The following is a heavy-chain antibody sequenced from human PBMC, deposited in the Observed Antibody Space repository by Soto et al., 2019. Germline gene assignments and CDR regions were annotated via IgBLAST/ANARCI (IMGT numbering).Heavy chain of an antibody. V-gene: IGHV3-7*01. J-gene: IGHJ6*03. CDR1: GFTFSSYW. D-gene: IGHD2-8*01. CDR2: IKQDGSEK. Sequence: GGSLRLSCAASGFTFSSYWMSWVRQAPGKGLEWVANIKQDGSEKYYVDSVKGRFTISRDNAKNSLYLQMNSLRAEDTAVYYCARVRRENSDCTNGVCYPNVYYYYYMDVWGKGTTVTVSS. CDR3: ARVRRENSDCTNGVCYPNVYYYYYMDV.